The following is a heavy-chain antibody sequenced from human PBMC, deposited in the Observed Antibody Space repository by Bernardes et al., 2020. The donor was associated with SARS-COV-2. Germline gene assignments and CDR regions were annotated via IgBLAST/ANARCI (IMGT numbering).Heavy chain of an antibody. CDR2: IHSKTGGGTT. CDR3: TTGGAITIFGVVIVMDAFDI. J-gene: IGHJ3*02. D-gene: IGHD3-3*01. CDR1: GITFSHAW. V-gene: IGHV3-15*01. Sequence: GGSQILSNAASGITFSHAWMCWVRPAPGKRLEWVGRIHSKTGGGTTHYAAPGNGRITIPRDDSKNTLYLQMNSLKTEDTAVDYCTTGGAITIFGVVIVMDAFDIWGQGTMVTVSS.